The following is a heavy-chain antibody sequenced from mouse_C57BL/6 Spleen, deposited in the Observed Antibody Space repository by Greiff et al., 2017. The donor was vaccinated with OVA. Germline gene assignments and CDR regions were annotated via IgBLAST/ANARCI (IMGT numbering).Heavy chain of an antibody. CDR1: GFSLTSYG. J-gene: IGHJ4*01. CDR3: ARSSIYYDYDDAMDY. D-gene: IGHD2-4*01. Sequence: VKVVESGPGLVAPSQSLSITCTVSGFSLTSYGVHWVRQPPGKGLEWLVVIWSDGSTTYNSALKSRLSISKDNSKSQVFLKMNSLQTDDTAMYYCARSSIYYDYDDAMDYWGQGTSVTVSS. CDR2: IWSDGST. V-gene: IGHV2-6*03.